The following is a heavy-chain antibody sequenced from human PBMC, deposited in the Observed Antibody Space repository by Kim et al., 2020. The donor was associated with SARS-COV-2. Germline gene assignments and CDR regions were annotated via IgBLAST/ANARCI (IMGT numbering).Heavy chain of an antibody. D-gene: IGHD3-10*02. J-gene: IGHJ3*02. Sequence: SETLSLTCTVSGGSISSYYWSWIRQPPGKGLEWIAYIYYSGSTNYNPSLKSRVTISVDTSKNQFSLKLSSVTAADTAVYYCARHRDYYDRDAFDIWGQGTMVTVSS. V-gene: IGHV4-59*01. CDR2: IYYSGST. CDR1: GGSISSYY. CDR3: ARHRDYYDRDAFDI.